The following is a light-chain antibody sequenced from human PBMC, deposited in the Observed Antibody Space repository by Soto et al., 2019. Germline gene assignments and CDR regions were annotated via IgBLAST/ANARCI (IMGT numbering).Light chain of an antibody. CDR1: QSVGKP. V-gene: IGKV3-11*01. CDR3: QQRSTGPPCT. J-gene: IGKJ2*02. CDR2: DAT. Sequence: EIVLTQSPGTLSLSPGERATLSCRASQSVGKPLAWYQQKLGQAPRLLIYDATNRATGIPARFSGSGSGADFTLTISSVEPEDFAVYYCQQRSTGPPCTFGQGTRLEIK.